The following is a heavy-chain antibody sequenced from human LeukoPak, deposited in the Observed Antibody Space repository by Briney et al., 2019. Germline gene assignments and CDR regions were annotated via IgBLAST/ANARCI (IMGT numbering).Heavy chain of an antibody. CDR2: VWYDGSNE. J-gene: IGHJ3*01. D-gene: IGHD5-12*01. CDR3: ARGASGYGSDAFDL. CDR1: GFTFNTHA. V-gene: IGHV3-30-3*01. Sequence: GRSLRLSCAPSGFTFNTHALSWVRQAPGKGLDWVASVWYDGSNEHYADSVKGRFIIYRENSKNTMYLQMNSLRLDDTAVYYCARGASGYGSDAFDLWGQGTMVTVSS.